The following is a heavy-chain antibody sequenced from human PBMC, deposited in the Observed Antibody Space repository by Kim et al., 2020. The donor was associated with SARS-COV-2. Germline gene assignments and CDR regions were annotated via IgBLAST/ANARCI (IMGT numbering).Heavy chain of an antibody. D-gene: IGHD3-16*02. CDR1: GFTFSSYA. Sequence: GGSLRLSCAASGFTFSSYAMHWVRQAPGKGLEWVAVISYDGSNKYYADSVKGRFTISRDNSKNTLYLQMNSLRAEDTAVYYCARETFIGGFDYWGQGTLV. CDR2: ISYDGSNK. CDR3: ARETFIGGFDY. J-gene: IGHJ4*02. V-gene: IGHV3-30-3*01.